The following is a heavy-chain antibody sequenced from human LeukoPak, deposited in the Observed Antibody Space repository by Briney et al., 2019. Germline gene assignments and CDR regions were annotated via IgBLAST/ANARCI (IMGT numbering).Heavy chain of an antibody. CDR2: ISGSGGST. V-gene: IGHV3-23*01. Sequence: GGSLRLSCAASGFTFSSYAMSWVRQAPGKGLEWVSAISGSGGSTYYADSVKGRFTISRDNSKNTLYLQMNSLRAEDTAVYYCAKDPDYCDSSGYYRRAEYFQHWGQGTLVTVSS. J-gene: IGHJ1*01. D-gene: IGHD3-22*01. CDR3: AKDPDYCDSSGYYRRAEYFQH. CDR1: GFTFSSYA.